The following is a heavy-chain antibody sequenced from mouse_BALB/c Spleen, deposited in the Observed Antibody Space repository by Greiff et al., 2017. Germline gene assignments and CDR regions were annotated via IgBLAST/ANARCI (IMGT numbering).Heavy chain of an antibody. CDR1: GFSLTSYG. V-gene: IGHV2-9*02. J-gene: IGHJ4*01. CDR3: AKYYRFFMDY. Sequence: VKLMESGPGLVAPSQSLSITCTVSGFSLTSYGVHWVRQPPGKGLEWLGVIWAGGSTNYNSALMSRLSISKDNSKSQVFLKINSLQTDDTAMYYCAKYYRFFMDYWGQGTSVTVSS. D-gene: IGHD2-14*01. CDR2: IWAGGST.